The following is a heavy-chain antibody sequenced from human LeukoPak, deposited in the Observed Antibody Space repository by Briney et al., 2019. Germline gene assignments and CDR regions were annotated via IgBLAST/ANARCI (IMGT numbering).Heavy chain of an antibody. V-gene: IGHV3-21*01. J-gene: IGHJ4*02. Sequence: PGGSLRLSCAASGFTFSSYSMNWVRQAPGKGLEWVSSISSSGSYIYYADSVKGRFAISRDNAKNSLYLQMNSLRGDDTAVYYCARLRRNSDSSGYYYYYDYWGQGTLVTVSS. CDR2: ISSSGSYI. CDR1: GFTFSSYS. D-gene: IGHD3-22*01. CDR3: ARLRRNSDSSGYYYYYDY.